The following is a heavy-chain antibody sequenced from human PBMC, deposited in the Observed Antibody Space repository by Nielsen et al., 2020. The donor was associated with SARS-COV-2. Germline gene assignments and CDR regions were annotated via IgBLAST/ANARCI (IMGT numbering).Heavy chain of an antibody. V-gene: IGHV3-23*01. Sequence: GESLKISCAASGFTFDDYAMSWVRQAPGKGLEWVSAISGSGGSTYYADSVKGRFTISRDNSKNTLYLQMNSLRAEDTAVYYCAKDGGGYSLGWGQGTLVTVSS. CDR2: ISGSGGST. CDR1: GFTFDDYA. J-gene: IGHJ4*02. D-gene: IGHD5-18*01. CDR3: AKDGGGYSLG.